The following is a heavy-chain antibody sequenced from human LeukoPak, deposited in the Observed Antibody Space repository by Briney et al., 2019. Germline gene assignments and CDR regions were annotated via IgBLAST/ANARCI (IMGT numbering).Heavy chain of an antibody. CDR1: GGTFSSYA. V-gene: IGHV1-69*13. D-gene: IGHD2-2*01. CDR2: IIPIFGTA. J-gene: IGHJ6*02. Sequence: SVKVSCKASGGTFSSYAISWVRQAPGQGLEWMGGIIPIFGTANYAQKFQGRVTITADESTSTAYTELSSLRSEDTAVYYCARSLPVVPAAMDLGGYYYYGMDVWGQGTTVTVSS. CDR3: ARSLPVVPAAMDLGGYYYYGMDV.